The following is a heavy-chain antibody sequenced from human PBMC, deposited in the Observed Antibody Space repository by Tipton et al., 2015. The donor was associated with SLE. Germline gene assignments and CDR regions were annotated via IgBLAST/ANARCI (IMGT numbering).Heavy chain of an antibody. V-gene: IGHV3-9*01. CDR3: AKGLRRITMSRDAYDI. CDR1: GFTFNDFA. D-gene: IGHD3-10*02. J-gene: IGHJ3*02. CDR2: ISWHSATT. Sequence: RSLRLSCAASGFTFNDFAMHWVRQAPGKGLEWVSGISWHSATTVYGDSVKGRFTISRDNAINSLYLQMNSLRPEDTALYYCAKGLRRITMSRDAYDIWGQGTMVTVSS.